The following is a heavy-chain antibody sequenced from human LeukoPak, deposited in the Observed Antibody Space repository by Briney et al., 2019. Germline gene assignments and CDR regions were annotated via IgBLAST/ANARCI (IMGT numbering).Heavy chain of an antibody. CDR2: IYTSGST. CDR3: ARLAVAARDY. V-gene: IGHV4-4*07. D-gene: IGHD6-19*01. Sequence: SETLSLTCTASGGSISSYYWNWIRQPAGKGLEWIGRIYTSGSTNYNPSLKSRVTMSADTSKNQFSLKLSSVTAADTAVYCCARLAVAARDYWGQGTLVTVSS. CDR1: GGSISSYY. J-gene: IGHJ4*02.